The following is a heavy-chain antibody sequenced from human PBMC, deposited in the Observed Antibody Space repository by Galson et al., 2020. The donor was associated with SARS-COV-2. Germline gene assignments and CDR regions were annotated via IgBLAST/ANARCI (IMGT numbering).Heavy chain of an antibody. CDR3: VRGIHNDILTGYYKGLDY. J-gene: IGHJ4*02. CDR1: GFTFSSDG. D-gene: IGHD3-9*01. V-gene: IGHV3-30*03. Sequence: GESLKISCAASGFTFSSDGMHWVRQAPGKGLEWVAAISSDGSNKYYADSVKGRFSISRDNTKNTLDLQMNSLRAEDTAVYYCVRGIHNDILTGYYKGLDYWGQGTLVTVSS. CDR2: ISSDGSNK.